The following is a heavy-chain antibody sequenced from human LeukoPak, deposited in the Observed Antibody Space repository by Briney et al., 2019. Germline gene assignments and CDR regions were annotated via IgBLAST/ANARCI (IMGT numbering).Heavy chain of an antibody. CDR2: ISGGSIST. J-gene: IGHJ4*02. CDR1: GFTFRSYA. Sequence: GGSLTLTCAASGFTFRSYAMSWVRQAPGKGLEWVSAISGGSISTYYYTDSVKGRFTISRDTSKNTLYLQMNSLRVEDTAIYYCATSLVAGRGRLDYWGQGALVTVSS. D-gene: IGHD5-12*01. V-gene: IGHV3-23*01. CDR3: ATSLVAGRGRLDY.